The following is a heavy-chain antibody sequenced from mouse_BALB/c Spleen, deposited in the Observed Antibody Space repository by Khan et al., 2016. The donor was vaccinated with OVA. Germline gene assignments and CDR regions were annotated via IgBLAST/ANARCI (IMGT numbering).Heavy chain of an antibody. V-gene: IGHV1-20*02. J-gene: IGHJ2*01. CDR1: GYSFTGYF. Sequence: EVQLQESGPELVKPGASVKISCKASGYSFTGYFMNWVMQSHGKSLEWIGRINPHIGETFYNQKFKDKATLTVDESSSTAHMELRSLASEDSAVYYCARKIGSDFDYWGQGTTLTVSS. CDR2: INPHIGET. CDR3: ARKIGSDFDY. D-gene: IGHD1-1*01.